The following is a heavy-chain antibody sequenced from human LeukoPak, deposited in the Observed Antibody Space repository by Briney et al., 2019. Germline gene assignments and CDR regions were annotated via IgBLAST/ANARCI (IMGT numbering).Heavy chain of an antibody. Sequence: SETLSLTCAVSGGSLSGYYWTWIRRPPGKGLEWIGEINHSGSTNYNPSLKSRVTISVDTSKNQFSLKLSSVTAADTAVYYCARARSDYYGSGSFLRRLNYPFDYWGQGTLVTVSS. J-gene: IGHJ4*02. CDR3: ARARSDYYGSGSFLRRLNYPFDY. D-gene: IGHD3-10*01. CDR2: INHSGST. CDR1: GGSLSGYY. V-gene: IGHV4-34*01.